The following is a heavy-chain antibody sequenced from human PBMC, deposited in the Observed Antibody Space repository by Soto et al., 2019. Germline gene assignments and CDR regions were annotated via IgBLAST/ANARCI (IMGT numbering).Heavy chain of an antibody. D-gene: IGHD3-3*01. V-gene: IGHV1-69*13. CDR2: IIPIFGTA. Sequence: SVKVSCKASGGTFSSYAISWVRQAPGQGLEWMGGIIPIFGTANYAQKFQGRVTITADESTSTAYMELSSLRSEDTAVYYCARDGVYYDFWSGYYTDYYFDYWGQGTLVTVS. CDR3: ARDGVYYDFWSGYYTDYYFDY. CDR1: GGTFSSYA. J-gene: IGHJ4*02.